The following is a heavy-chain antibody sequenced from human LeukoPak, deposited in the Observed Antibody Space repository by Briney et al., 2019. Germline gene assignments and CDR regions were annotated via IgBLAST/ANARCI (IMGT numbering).Heavy chain of an antibody. CDR1: GGSISSSSYY. V-gene: IGHV4-39*01. J-gene: IGHJ4*02. D-gene: IGHD2-15*01. Sequence: SETLSLTCTVSGGSISSSSYYWGWIRQPPGKGLEWIGSIYYSGSTYYNPSLKSRVTISVDTSKNQFSLKLSSVTAADTAVYYCARHPQDIVVVVAAEGFDYWGQGPLVTVSS. CDR3: ARHPQDIVVVVAAEGFDY. CDR2: IYYSGST.